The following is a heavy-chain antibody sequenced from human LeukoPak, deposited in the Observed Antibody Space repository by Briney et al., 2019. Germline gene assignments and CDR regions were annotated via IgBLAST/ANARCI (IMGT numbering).Heavy chain of an antibody. J-gene: IGHJ4*02. D-gene: IGHD2-8*01. CDR1: GFTFSSYG. CDR2: MRYDGSNK. Sequence: GGSLRLSCAASGFTFSSYGMHWVRQAPGTGLGLVAFMRYDGSNKYYADSVHSRFTISRDNSTNTLYLQMISLRAEDTAVYYCTNLAVYAISVSVWGQGTLVTVSS. CDR3: TNLAVYAISVSV. V-gene: IGHV3-30*02.